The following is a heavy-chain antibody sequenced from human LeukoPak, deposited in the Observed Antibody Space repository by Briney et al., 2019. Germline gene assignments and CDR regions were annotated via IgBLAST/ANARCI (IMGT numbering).Heavy chain of an antibody. CDR3: AKDMSRSLVPSTDAFDI. D-gene: IGHD6-13*01. CDR2: ISGRGHST. CDR1: GFTFSSYA. Sequence: PGGSLRLSCAASGFTFSSYAMSWVRQAPGKGLEWVSGISGRGHSTYYADSVKGRFTISRDNSKNTLYLQMNSLRAEDTAVCYCAKDMSRSLVPSTDAFDIWGQGTMVTVSS. V-gene: IGHV3-23*01. J-gene: IGHJ3*02.